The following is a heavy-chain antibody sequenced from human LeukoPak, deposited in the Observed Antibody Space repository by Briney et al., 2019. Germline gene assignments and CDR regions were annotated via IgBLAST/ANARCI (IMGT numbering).Heavy chain of an antibody. D-gene: IGHD2-2*01. CDR2: IKQDGSEK. Sequence: GVSLGLPHASSGFTFSRHWMIWVRQAPAKGREGVANIKQDGSEKNYVESAKGRITITRDNAKNSLYVQMNSVRAEDTAVYYCARDLNKDGQGDIVVVPAARTYGYRPVAYWGQGTLVIVSS. V-gene: IGHV3-7*01. CDR3: ARDLNKDGQGDIVVVPAARTYGYRPVAY. CDR1: GFTFSRHW. J-gene: IGHJ4*02.